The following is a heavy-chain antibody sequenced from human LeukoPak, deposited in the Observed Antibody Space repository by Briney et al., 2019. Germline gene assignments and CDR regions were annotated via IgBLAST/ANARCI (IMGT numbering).Heavy chain of an antibody. D-gene: IGHD4-17*01. J-gene: IGHJ6*02. CDR1: GFTFSSYA. CDR2: ISGSGGGT. Sequence: GGSLRLSCAASGFTFSSYAMSWVRQAPGKGLEWVSAISGSGGGTYYADSVKGRFTISRDNSKNTLYLQMNSLRAEDTAVYYCAKARRGVTTEDYYGMDVWGQGTTVTVSS. V-gene: IGHV3-23*01. CDR3: AKARRGVTTEDYYGMDV.